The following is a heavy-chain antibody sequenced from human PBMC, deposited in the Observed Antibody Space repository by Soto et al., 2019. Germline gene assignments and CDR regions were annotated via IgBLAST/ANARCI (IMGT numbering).Heavy chain of an antibody. D-gene: IGHD6-19*01. Sequence: ASLKVSCKASGYAFTSYDIDWGRQATGQGLEWMXWXNXXXGXTXXXQXXXXRVTMTRNTFISTAYMELSSLRSEDTPVYYCARARIAVAGRKGWFDPWGQGTLVTVSS. CDR1: GYAFTSYD. J-gene: IGHJ5*02. CDR2: XNXXXGXT. V-gene: IGHV1-8*01. CDR3: ARARIAVAGRKGWFDP.